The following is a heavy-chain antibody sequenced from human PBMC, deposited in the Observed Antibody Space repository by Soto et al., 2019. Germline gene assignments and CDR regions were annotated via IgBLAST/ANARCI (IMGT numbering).Heavy chain of an antibody. J-gene: IGHJ3*02. CDR1: GDTITSYD. D-gene: IGHD2-15*01. Sequence: GASVKVSCKSSGDTITSYDINCVRQATGQGLEWMGWMNPNSGNTGYAQKFQGRVTMTRNTSISTAYMELSSLRSEDTAVYYCARGREDIVVVVAATAFDIWGQGTMVTVSS. CDR2: MNPNSGNT. CDR3: ARGREDIVVVVAATAFDI. V-gene: IGHV1-8*01.